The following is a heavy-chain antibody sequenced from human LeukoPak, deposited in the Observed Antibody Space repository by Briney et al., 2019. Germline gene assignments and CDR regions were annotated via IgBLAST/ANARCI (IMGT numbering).Heavy chain of an antibody. CDR3: AREHYYGSGSYYYYGMDV. V-gene: IGHV3-21*01. CDR2: ISSSSSYI. CDR1: GFTFSSYS. J-gene: IGHJ6*02. Sequence: GGSLRLSCAASGFTFSSYSMNWVRQAPGKGLEWVSSISSSSSYIYYADSVKGQFTISRDNAKNSLYLQMNSLRAEDTAVYYCAREHYYGSGSYYYYGMDVWGQGTTVTVSS. D-gene: IGHD3-10*01.